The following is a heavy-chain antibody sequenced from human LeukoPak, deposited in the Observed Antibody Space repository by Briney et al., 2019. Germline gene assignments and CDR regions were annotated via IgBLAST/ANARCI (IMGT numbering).Heavy chain of an antibody. D-gene: IGHD6-13*01. Sequence: PGGSLRLSCAASGFTLSSYAIHWVRQAPGKGLERVAVISYDGSNKYYADSVKGRFTISRDNSKNTLYLQMNSLRAEDTAVYYCARVEYSSSWYPLDYWGQGTLVTVSS. CDR3: ARVEYSSSWYPLDY. J-gene: IGHJ4*02. CDR1: GFTLSSYA. CDR2: ISYDGSNK. V-gene: IGHV3-30-3*01.